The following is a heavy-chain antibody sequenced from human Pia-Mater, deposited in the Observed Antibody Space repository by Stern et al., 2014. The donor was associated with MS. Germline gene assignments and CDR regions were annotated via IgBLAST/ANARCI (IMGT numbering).Heavy chain of an antibody. CDR2: IYPGDSDT. V-gene: IGHV5-51*01. CDR1: GYSFTSYW. CDR3: ARHRWELLDAFDI. J-gene: IGHJ3*02. Sequence: EVQLVESGAEVKKPGESLKISCKGSGYSFTSYWIGWVRQMPGKGLGWMGIIYPGDSDTRYSPSFQGQVTISADKSISTAYLQWSSLKASDTAMYYCARHRWELLDAFDIWGQGTMVTVSS. D-gene: IGHD1-26*01.